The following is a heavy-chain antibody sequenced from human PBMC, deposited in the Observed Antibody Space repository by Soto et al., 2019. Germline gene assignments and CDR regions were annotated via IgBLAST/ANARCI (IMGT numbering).Heavy chain of an antibody. CDR2: IYPGDHET. Sequence: GASLKISWRCSGYTFYNFWIAWVRHLPGKGLEWMGIIYPGDHETRYSPSFHGKVTISAEKSINTAYLQWSSLEASASAFYYCARSPRSSPYFDYWGRGALVAVSS. CDR3: ARSPRSSPYFDY. J-gene: IGHJ4*02. CDR1: GYTFYNFW. D-gene: IGHD6-13*01. V-gene: IGHV5-51*01.